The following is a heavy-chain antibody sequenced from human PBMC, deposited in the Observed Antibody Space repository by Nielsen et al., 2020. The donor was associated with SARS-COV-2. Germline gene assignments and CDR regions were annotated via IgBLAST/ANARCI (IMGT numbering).Heavy chain of an antibody. CDR2: ISWNSGSI. V-gene: IGHV3-9*01. Sequence: SLKISCAASGFTFDDYAMHWVRQAPGKGLEWVSGISWNSGSIGYADSVKGRFTISRDNAKNSLYLQMNSLRAEDTALYYCATSYGMDVWGQGTTVTVSS. J-gene: IGHJ6*02. CDR3: ATSYGMDV. CDR1: GFTFDDYA.